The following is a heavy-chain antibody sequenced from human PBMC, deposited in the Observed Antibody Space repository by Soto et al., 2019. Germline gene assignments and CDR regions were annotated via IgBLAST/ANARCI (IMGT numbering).Heavy chain of an antibody. CDR3: ARASKSVLWFGEFLFDY. V-gene: IGHV3-30-3*01. CDR2: ISYDGSNK. Sequence: QVQLVESGGGVVQPGRSLRLSCAASGFTFSSYAMHWDRQAPGKGLEWVAVISYDGSNKYYADSVKGRFTISRDNSKNTLYLQMNSLRAEDTAVYYCARASKSVLWFGEFLFDYWGQGTLVTVSS. J-gene: IGHJ4*02. D-gene: IGHD3-10*01. CDR1: GFTFSSYA.